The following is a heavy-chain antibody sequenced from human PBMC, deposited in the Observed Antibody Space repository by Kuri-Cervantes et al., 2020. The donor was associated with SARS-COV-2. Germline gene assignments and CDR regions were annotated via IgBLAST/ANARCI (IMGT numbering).Heavy chain of an antibody. CDR3: ARDEIAYDFWSGYYLGY. J-gene: IGHJ4*02. CDR1: GFTFSSYW. CDR2: IKQDGSEK. D-gene: IGHD3-3*01. Sequence: GESPKISCAASGFTFSSYWMSWVRQAPGKGLEWVANIKQDGSEKYYVDSVKGRFTISRDNAKNSLYLQMNSLRAEDTAVYYCARDEIAYDFWSGYYLGYWGQGTLVTVSS. V-gene: IGHV3-7*01.